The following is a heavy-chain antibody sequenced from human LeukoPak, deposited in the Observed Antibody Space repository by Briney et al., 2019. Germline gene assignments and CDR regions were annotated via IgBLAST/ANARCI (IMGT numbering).Heavy chain of an antibody. V-gene: IGHV4-34*01. Sequence: PSETLSLTCAVYGGSFSGYYWSWIRQPPGKGLEWIGEINHSGSTNYNPSLKSRVTISVDTSKNQFSLKLSSVTAADTAVYYCARVHRIAAAGTKYFDYWGQGTLVTVSS. D-gene: IGHD6-13*01. CDR1: GGSFSGYY. CDR2: INHSGST. J-gene: IGHJ4*02. CDR3: ARVHRIAAAGTKYFDY.